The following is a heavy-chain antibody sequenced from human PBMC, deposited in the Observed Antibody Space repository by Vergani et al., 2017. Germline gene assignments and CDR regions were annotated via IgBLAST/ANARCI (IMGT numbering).Heavy chain of an antibody. D-gene: IGHD3-22*01. J-gene: IGHJ5*02. CDR2: IDPSDSYT. CDR3: ARVGWSYYDSSGYYYAPGGWFDP. V-gene: IGHV5-10-1*03. Sequence: EVQLVQSGAEVKKPGESLRISCKGSGYSFTSYWISWVRQMPGKGLEWMGRIDPSDSYTNYSPSFQGHVTISADKSISTACLRWSSLKASDTAMYYCARVGWSYYDSSGYYYAPGGWFDPWGQGTLVTVSS. CDR1: GYSFTSYW.